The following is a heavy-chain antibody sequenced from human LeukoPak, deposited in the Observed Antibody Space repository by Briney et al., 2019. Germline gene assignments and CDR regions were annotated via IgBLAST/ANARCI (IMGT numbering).Heavy chain of an antibody. J-gene: IGHJ4*02. CDR3: AKKKWSEYYYDSSGYYY. CDR2: ISGSGGST. CDR1: GFTFSSYA. D-gene: IGHD3-22*01. V-gene: IGHV3-23*01. Sequence: GGSLRLSCAASGFTFSSYAMSWVRQAPGKGLEWVSAISGSGGSTYYADSVKGRFTISRDNSKNTLYLQMNSLRAEDTAVYYCAKKKWSEYYYDSSGYYYWGQGTLVTVSS.